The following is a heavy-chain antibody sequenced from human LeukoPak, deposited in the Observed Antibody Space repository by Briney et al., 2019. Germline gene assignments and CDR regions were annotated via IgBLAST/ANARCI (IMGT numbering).Heavy chain of an antibody. Sequence: PSETLSLTCTVSGGSISSYYWSWIRQPPGKGLEWIGYIYYSGSTNYNPSLKSRVTIPVDTSKNQFSLKLSSVTAADTAVYYCARDDPSSGWYGNWFDPWGQGTLVTVSS. CDR2: IYYSGST. CDR3: ARDDPSSGWYGNWFDP. D-gene: IGHD6-19*01. J-gene: IGHJ5*02. V-gene: IGHV4-59*01. CDR1: GGSISSYY.